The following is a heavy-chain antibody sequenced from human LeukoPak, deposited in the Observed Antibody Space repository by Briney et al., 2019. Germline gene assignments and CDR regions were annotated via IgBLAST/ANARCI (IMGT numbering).Heavy chain of an antibody. J-gene: IGHJ4*02. CDR1: GGSISSGGYY. V-gene: IGHV4-31*11. Sequence: SETLSLTCAVSGGSISSGGYYWSWIRQHPGKGREWIGYIYYSGSTYYNPSLKSRVTISVDTSKNQFSLKLSSVTAADTAVYYCARESMVRGIRYFDSWGQGTLVTVSS. D-gene: IGHD3-10*01. CDR3: ARESMVRGIRYFDS. CDR2: IYYSGST.